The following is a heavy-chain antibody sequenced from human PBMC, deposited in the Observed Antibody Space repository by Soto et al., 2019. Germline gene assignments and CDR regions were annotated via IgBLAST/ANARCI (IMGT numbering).Heavy chain of an antibody. CDR1: GYSFATNW. J-gene: IGHJ4*02. CDR3: ARHSGVAEDGTD. Sequence: GESLKISCKGSGYSFATNWIGWVRQMPGKGLEWMGVIYPGDSDTRYSPSFQGQVAISADKSINTAYLQWSSLKASDTAMYYCARHSGVAEDGTDWGQGTLVTVSS. CDR2: IYPGDSDT. D-gene: IGHD6-13*01. V-gene: IGHV5-51*01.